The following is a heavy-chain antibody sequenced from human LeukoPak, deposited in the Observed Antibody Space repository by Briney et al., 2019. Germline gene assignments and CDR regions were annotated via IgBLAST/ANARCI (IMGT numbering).Heavy chain of an antibody. CDR3: AKGARGDTVTSIVGLNWFDP. Sequence: PGRSLRLPCAASGITFRSYGMQWVRQAPGKGLEWVAVISYDGSHKYYADSVKGRFSISRDNSKNTLYLQMNSLRADDTAVYYCAKGARGDTVTSIVGLNWFDPWGQGTLVTVSS. V-gene: IGHV3-30*18. D-gene: IGHD4-17*01. CDR2: ISYDGSHK. J-gene: IGHJ5*02. CDR1: GITFRSYG.